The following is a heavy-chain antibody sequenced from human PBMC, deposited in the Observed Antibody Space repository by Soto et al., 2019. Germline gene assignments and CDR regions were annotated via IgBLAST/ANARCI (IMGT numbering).Heavy chain of an antibody. J-gene: IGHJ6*03. V-gene: IGHV4-34*01. CDR2: INHSGNT. CDR1: GGSFSGYY. CDR3: ARVSPYCTNGVWVCYYYYMDV. D-gene: IGHD2-8*01. Sequence: SETLSLTCAVYGGSFSGYYWSWIRQPPGKGLEWIGEINHSGNTNYNPSLKSRVTISVDTSKNQFSLKLSSVTAADTAVYYCARVSPYCTNGVWVCYYYYMDVWDKGTTVTVSS.